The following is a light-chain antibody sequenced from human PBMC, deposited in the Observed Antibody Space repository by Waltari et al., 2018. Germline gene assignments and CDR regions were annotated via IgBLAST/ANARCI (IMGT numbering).Light chain of an antibody. CDR3: QQYENTLFT. CDR2: DAS. J-gene: IGKJ4*01. Sequence: DIQMTQSPSSLSASVGDRVTITCQASQDIGNFLNWYQKKPGIAPKLLIYDASSLETGVPSRFSGSGSGTDFTFTIISLQPEDIATYYCQQYENTLFTFGGGTKVEIK. V-gene: IGKV1-33*01. CDR1: QDIGNF.